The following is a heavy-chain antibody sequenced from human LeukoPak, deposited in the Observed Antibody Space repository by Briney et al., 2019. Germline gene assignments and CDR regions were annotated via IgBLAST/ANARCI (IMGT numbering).Heavy chain of an antibody. CDR1: GFTFSSYG. CDR2: ISYDGSNK. D-gene: IGHD5-18*01. Sequence: PGGSLGLSCAASGFTFSSYGMHWVRQAPGKGLEWVAVISYDGSNKYYADSVKGRFTISRDNSENTLYLEMNSLRAEDTAVYYCAKGWRGYSYGYFDYWGQGTLVTVSS. J-gene: IGHJ4*02. CDR3: AKGWRGYSYGYFDY. V-gene: IGHV3-30*18.